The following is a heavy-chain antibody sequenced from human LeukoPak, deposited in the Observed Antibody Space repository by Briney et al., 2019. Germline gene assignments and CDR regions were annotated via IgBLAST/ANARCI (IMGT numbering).Heavy chain of an antibody. CDR1: GFTFDDYG. CDR3: ARELNLWFGELFPDY. CDR2: ISWNGGST. D-gene: IGHD3-10*01. Sequence: GGSLRLSCAASGFTFDDYGMSWVRQAPGKGLEWVSGISWNGGSTAYADSVKGRFTISRDNAKNSLYLQMNSLRAEDTAVYYCARELNLWFGELFPDYWGQGTLVTVSS. V-gene: IGHV3-20*04. J-gene: IGHJ4*02.